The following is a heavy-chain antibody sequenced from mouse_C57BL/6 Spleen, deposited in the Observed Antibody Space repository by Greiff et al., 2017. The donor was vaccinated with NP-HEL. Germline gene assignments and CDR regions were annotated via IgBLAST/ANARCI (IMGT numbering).Heavy chain of an antibody. CDR2: IDPETGGT. V-gene: IGHV1-15*01. D-gene: IGHD1-1*01. Sequence: VQLQQSGAELVRPGASVTLSCKASGYTFTDYEMHWVKQTPVHGLEWIGAIDPETGGTAYNQKFKGKAILTADKSSSTAYMELRSLTSEDSAVYYCTRPLRDWYFDVWGTGTTVTVSS. CDR1: GYTFTDYE. CDR3: TRPLRDWYFDV. J-gene: IGHJ1*03.